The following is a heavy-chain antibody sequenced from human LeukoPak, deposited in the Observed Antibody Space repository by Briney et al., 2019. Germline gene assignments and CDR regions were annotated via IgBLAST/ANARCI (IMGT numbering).Heavy chain of an antibody. CDR3: ARSGKQWLPGYFDY. Sequence: PSETLSLTCAVSGYSISSGYYWGWIRQPPGKGLEWIGSIYHSGSTYYNPSLKSRVTISVDTSKNQFSLKLSSVTAADTAVYYCARSGKQWLPGYFDYWGQGTLVTVSS. CDR1: GYSISSGYY. D-gene: IGHD6-19*01. CDR2: IYHSGST. J-gene: IGHJ4*02. V-gene: IGHV4-38-2*01.